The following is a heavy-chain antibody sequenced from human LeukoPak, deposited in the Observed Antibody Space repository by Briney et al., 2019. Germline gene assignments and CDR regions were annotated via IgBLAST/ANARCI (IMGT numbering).Heavy chain of an antibody. J-gene: IGHJ6*02. CDR3: ARGATYYYGMDV. Sequence: PSETLSLTCTVSGGSINYYYWMWIRQPPGKGLEWIGYIYHSGSTYYNPSLKSRVTISVDRSKNQFSLKLSSVTAADTAVYYCARGATYYYGMDVWGQGTTVTVSS. V-gene: IGHV4-30-2*01. CDR2: IYHSGST. CDR1: GGSINYYY. D-gene: IGHD1-26*01.